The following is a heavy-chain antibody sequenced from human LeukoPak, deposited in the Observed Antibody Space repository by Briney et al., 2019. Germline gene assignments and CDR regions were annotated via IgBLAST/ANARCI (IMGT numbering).Heavy chain of an antibody. Sequence: GGSLRLFCGVSGFTFRSYSMNWVRQAPGKGLEWVSYISGSTGTIYYADSVTGRFTIFRDNANNSLFLQMNSLRAEDSAIYYCARGSGAAGRVYYFDYWGQGTLVTVSS. J-gene: IGHJ4*02. CDR3: ARGSGAAGRVYYFDY. CDR1: GFTFRSYS. D-gene: IGHD6-13*01. CDR2: ISGSTGTI. V-gene: IGHV3-48*01.